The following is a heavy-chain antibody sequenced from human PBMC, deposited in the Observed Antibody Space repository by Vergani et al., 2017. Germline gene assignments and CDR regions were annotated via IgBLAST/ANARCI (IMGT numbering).Heavy chain of an antibody. CDR1: GGTFSSYA. CDR3: ARSSIVVVPAATNEYYFDY. J-gene: IGHJ4*02. D-gene: IGHD2-2*01. CDR2: IIPIFGTA. Sequence: QVQLVQSGAEVKKPGSSVKVSCKASGGTFSSYAISWVRQAPGQGLEWMGGIIPIFGTANYAQKFQGRVTITRDTSASTAYMELSSLRSEDTAVYYCARSSIVVVPAATNEYYFDYWGQGTLVTVSS. V-gene: IGHV1-69*06.